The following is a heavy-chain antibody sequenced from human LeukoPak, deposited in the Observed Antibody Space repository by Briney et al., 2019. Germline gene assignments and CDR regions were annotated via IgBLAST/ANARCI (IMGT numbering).Heavy chain of an antibody. CDR1: GFTVSSNY. J-gene: IGHJ6*04. V-gene: IGHV3-53*01. CDR2: IYSGGST. CDR3: AELGITMIGGV. Sequence: GGSLRLSCAASGFTVSSNYMGWVRQAPGKGLEWVSVIYSGGSTYYADSVKGRFTISRDNAKNSLYLQMNSLRAEDTAVYYCAELGITMIGGVWGKGTTVTISS. D-gene: IGHD3-10*02.